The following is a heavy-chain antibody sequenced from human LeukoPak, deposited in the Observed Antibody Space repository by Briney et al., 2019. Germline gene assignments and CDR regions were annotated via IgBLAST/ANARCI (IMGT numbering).Heavy chain of an antibody. Sequence: KPSETLSLTCTVSGGSISSSSYYWSWIRQPPGKGLEWTGYIYHSGSTYYNPSLKSRVTISVDRSKNQFSLKLSSVTAADTAVYYCARATAPITIFGVVIDPVDAFDIWGQGTMVTVSS. V-gene: IGHV4-30-2*01. CDR1: GGSISSSSYY. CDR3: ARATAPITIFGVVIDPVDAFDI. J-gene: IGHJ3*02. CDR2: IYHSGST. D-gene: IGHD3-3*01.